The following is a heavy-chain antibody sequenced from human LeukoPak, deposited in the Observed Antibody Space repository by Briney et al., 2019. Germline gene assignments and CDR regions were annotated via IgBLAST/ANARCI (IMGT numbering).Heavy chain of an antibody. Sequence: PSETLSLTCTVSGGSISSYYWSWIRQPPGKGLEWIGSIYYSGSTYYNPSLKSRVTISVDTSKNQFSLKLSSVTAADTAVYYCARRITIFGVVTYDAFDIWGQGTMVTVSS. CDR2: IYYSGST. CDR3: ARRITIFGVVTYDAFDI. V-gene: IGHV4-59*05. J-gene: IGHJ3*02. CDR1: GGSISSYY. D-gene: IGHD3-3*01.